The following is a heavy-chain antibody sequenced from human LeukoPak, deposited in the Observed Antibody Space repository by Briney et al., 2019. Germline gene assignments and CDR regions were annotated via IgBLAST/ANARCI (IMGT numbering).Heavy chain of an antibody. CDR3: ARDRAANQDWVEFDP. D-gene: IGHD3/OR15-3a*01. Sequence: GRSLRLSCAVSGFRVSDYYISWVRQAPGKGLEWVGLIRDSGEAFYADFARGRFAISRDESENTLYLQMNSLRVADTAVYFCARDRAANQDWVEFDPWGQGTPVIVSS. V-gene: IGHV3-66*03. J-gene: IGHJ5*02. CDR2: IRDSGEA. CDR1: GFRVSDYY.